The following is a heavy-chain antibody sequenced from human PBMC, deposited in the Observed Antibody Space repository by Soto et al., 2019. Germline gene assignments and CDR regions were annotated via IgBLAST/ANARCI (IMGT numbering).Heavy chain of an antibody. CDR2: ISYDGSNK. D-gene: IGHD3-10*02. CDR3: ARDYATPSPQYYYVRGGPAFDS. V-gene: IGHV3-30-3*01. Sequence: QVQLVESGGGVVQPGRSLRLSCAASGFTFSSYVMHWVRQAPGKGLEWVAVISYDGSNKYYADSVKGRFTISRDNSKNARYLQMTLLRAEDTAVYYCARDYATPSPQYYYVRGGPAFDSWGQGTMVTVSS. J-gene: IGHJ3*02. CDR1: GFTFSSYV.